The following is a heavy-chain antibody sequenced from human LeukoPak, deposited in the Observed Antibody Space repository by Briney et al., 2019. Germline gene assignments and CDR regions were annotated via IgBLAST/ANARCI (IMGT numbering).Heavy chain of an antibody. CDR1: GYTFTSYG. D-gene: IGHD5-24*01. J-gene: IGHJ4*02. CDR3: ARDGDGYNPIYSNY. CDR2: ISAFNGNT. V-gene: IGHV1-18*01. Sequence: ASVKVSCKASGYTFTSYGISWVRQAPGQGLEWMGWISAFNGNTNYAQKLQGRVTMTTDTSTSTAYMELRSLRSDDTAVYYCARDGDGYNPIYSNYWGQGTLVTVSS.